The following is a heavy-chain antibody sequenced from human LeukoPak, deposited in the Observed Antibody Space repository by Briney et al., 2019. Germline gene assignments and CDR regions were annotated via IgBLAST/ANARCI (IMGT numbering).Heavy chain of an antibody. CDR2: ISDSGGST. Sequence: PGGSLRLSCAASGFTISSYAMSWVRQAPGKGLEWVSAISDSGGSTYYADSVKGRFTISRDNSKNTLYLQMNSLRAEDTAVYYCAKGLRGITMMVVVIKPFDYWGQGTLVTVSS. CDR3: AKGLRGITMMVVVIKPFDY. D-gene: IGHD3-22*01. J-gene: IGHJ4*02. CDR1: GFTISSYA. V-gene: IGHV3-23*01.